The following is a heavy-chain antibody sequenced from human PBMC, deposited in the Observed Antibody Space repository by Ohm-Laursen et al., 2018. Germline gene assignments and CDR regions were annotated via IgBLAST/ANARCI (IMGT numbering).Heavy chain of an antibody. CDR1: GGSFSGYY. V-gene: IGHV4-34*01. CDR3: ARGFSGWWGRIDY. J-gene: IGHJ4*02. D-gene: IGHD6-19*01. Sequence: SETLSLTCAVYGGSFSGYYWSWIRQPPGKGLEWIGEINHSGSTNYNPSLKSRVTISVDTSKNQFSQKLSSVTAADTAVYYCARGFSGWWGRIDYWGQGILVTVSS. CDR2: INHSGST.